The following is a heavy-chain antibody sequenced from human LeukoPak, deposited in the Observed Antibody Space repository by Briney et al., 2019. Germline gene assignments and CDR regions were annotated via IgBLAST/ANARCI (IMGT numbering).Heavy chain of an antibody. D-gene: IGHD6-13*01. CDR1: GGSISSYY. CDR3: ASTRGVAAAGPFFDY. CDR2: IYYSGST. J-gene: IGHJ4*02. Sequence: SETLSLTCTVSGGSISSYYWSWIRQPPGKGLEWIGYIYYSGSTNYNPSLKSRATISVDTSKNQFSLKLSSVTAADTAVYYCASTRGVAAAGPFFDYWGQGTLVTVSS. V-gene: IGHV4-59*01.